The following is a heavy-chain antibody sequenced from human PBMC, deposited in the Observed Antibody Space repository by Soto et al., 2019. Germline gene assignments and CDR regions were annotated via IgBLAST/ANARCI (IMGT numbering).Heavy chain of an antibody. Sequence: TLSLTCAVSGGSISSGGYSWSWIRQPPGKGLEWIGYIYHSGSTYYNPSLKSRVTISVDRSKNQFSLKLSSVTAADTAVYYCPRKSRECYNYIWGQGTMVT. CDR3: PRKSRECYNYI. CDR1: GGSISSGGYS. J-gene: IGHJ3*02. V-gene: IGHV4-30-2*01. D-gene: IGHD5-12*01. CDR2: IYHSGST.